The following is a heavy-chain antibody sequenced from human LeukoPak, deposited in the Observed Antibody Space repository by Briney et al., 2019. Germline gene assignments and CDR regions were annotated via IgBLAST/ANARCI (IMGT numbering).Heavy chain of an antibody. J-gene: IGHJ3*02. CDR3: AREVWGSGWVLAFDI. CDR2: INPNSGGT. V-gene: IGHV1-2*02. D-gene: IGHD6-19*01. CDR1: VYTFTGYY. Sequence: AASVKVSCKASVYTFTGYYMHWVRQAPGQGLEWMGWINPNSGGTNYAQKFQGRVTMTRYTSISTAYMELSRLRSDDTAVYYCAREVWGSGWVLAFDIWGQGTMVTVSS.